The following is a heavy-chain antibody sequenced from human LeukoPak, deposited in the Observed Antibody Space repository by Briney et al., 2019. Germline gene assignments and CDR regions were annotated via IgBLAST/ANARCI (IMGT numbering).Heavy chain of an antibody. CDR3: ARAGTTGTTRAFGY. J-gene: IGHJ4*02. V-gene: IGHV1-2*02. D-gene: IGHD1-1*01. CDR2: INPNSGGT. CDR1: GYTFSNYY. Sequence: ASVKVSCKASGYTFSNYYMNWVRQAPGQGLEWMEWINPNSGGTNDAQKFQGRVTMTRDTSMSTVYMELSNLRSDDTAMYYCARAGTTGTTRAFGYWGQGTLVTVSS.